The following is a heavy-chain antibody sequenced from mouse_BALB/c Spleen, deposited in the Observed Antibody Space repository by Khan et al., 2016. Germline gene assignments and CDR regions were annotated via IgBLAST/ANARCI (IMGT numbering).Heavy chain of an antibody. V-gene: IGHV9-3-1*01. CDR1: GYTFTNYG. CDR3: ASIYAGYYVGLYYAMDY. Sequence: QIQLVQSGPELKKPGETVKISCKASGYTFTNYGMNWVKQAPGKGLKWMGWINTYTGEPTYADDFKGRFAFSLETSASTAYLQINNLKNEDTATYCCASIYAGYYVGLYYAMDYWGQGTSVTVSS. J-gene: IGHJ4*01. CDR2: INTYTGEP. D-gene: IGHD2-3*01.